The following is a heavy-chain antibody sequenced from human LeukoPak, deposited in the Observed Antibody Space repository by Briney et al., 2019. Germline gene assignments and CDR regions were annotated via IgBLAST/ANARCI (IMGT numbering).Heavy chain of an antibody. Sequence: PSETLSLTCTVSTVSISSNYWSWIRQPPGKGLEWIGYIYYTGSTNYNPSLKSRVAISVDTSNNQFTLKLSSLTAADTAVYYCAREKYGDYVPNTLDVWSQGAMVTVSP. CDR1: TVSISSNY. J-gene: IGHJ3*01. V-gene: IGHV4-59*01. D-gene: IGHD4-17*01. CDR3: AREKYGDYVPNTLDV. CDR2: IYYTGST.